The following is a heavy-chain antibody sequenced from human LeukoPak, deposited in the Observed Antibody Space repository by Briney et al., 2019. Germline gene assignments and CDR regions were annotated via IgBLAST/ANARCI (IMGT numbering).Heavy chain of an antibody. CDR2: ISSNGGST. J-gene: IGHJ3*02. V-gene: IGHV3-64*01. D-gene: IGHD2-15*01. Sequence: PGGSLRLSCAASGFTFSSYAMHWVRQAPGKGLEYVSAISSNGGSTYYANSVKGRFTISRDNSKNTLYLQMGSLRAEDMAVYYCARGEESVTVVVAANQQNLDAFDIWGQGTMVTVSS. CDR1: GFTFSSYA. CDR3: ARGEESVTVVVAANQQNLDAFDI.